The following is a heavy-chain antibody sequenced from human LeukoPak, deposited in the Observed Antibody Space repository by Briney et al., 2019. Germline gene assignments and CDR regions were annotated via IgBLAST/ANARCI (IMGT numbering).Heavy chain of an antibody. J-gene: IGHJ4*02. CDR3: ARGKYSSSSSSDY. CDR1: GFTISNYY. D-gene: IGHD6-6*01. CDR2: TNYSGST. Sequence: WETLTLTCTASGFTISNYYLGWLRQPPGKGLEWVGYTNYSGSTNYHPSLKSRVTISVDTSKNQFSLKLSSVTAADTAVYYCARGKYSSSSSSDYWGQGTLVTVSS. V-gene: IGHV4-59*01.